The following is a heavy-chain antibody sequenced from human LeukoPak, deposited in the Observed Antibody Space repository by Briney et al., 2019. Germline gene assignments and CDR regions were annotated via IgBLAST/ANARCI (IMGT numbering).Heavy chain of an antibody. CDR3: AKTTVGYSSGRYPGWPADC. J-gene: IGHJ4*02. CDR2: ICGSGGCT. Sequence: GGSLRLSCEASGFIFNTYAISWVRKAPGKGLEWVSGICGSGGCTYYADSVKGRFTISRDNSKNTVYLQMNSLTADDTAVYYCAKTTVGYSSGRYPGWPADCWGQGALVTVSS. D-gene: IGHD6-19*01. V-gene: IGHV3-23*01. CDR1: GFIFNTYA.